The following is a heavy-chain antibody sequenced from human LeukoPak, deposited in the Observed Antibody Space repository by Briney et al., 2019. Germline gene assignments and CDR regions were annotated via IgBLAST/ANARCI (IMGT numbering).Heavy chain of an antibody. Sequence: ASVKVSCKASGYTFTGYYMHWVRQAPGQGLEWMGWINPNSGGTNYAQKFQGRVTMTRATSTSTAYMELSRLRSDDTAVYYCARAQNPAAILVGLGPWGQGTLVTVPS. V-gene: IGHV1-2*02. J-gene: IGHJ5*02. CDR3: ARAQNPAAILVGLGP. D-gene: IGHD2-8*02. CDR2: INPNSGGT. CDR1: GYTFTGYY.